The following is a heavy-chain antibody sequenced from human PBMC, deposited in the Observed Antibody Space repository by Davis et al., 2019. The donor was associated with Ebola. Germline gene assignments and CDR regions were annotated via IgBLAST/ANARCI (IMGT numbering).Heavy chain of an antibody. CDR3: ASLAAAGIWFDP. CDR1: GSPMNDYC. Sequence: MPSETLSPTCTASGSPMNDYCWSWARPSPGRGLEWFGYSCSNGAIIYNPSLKSRVAISVDTSKNQFSLNLSSVTAADTAVYCASLAAAGIWFDPWGQGTQVTVSS. J-gene: IGHJ5*02. V-gene: IGHV4-59*01. CDR2: SCSNGAI. D-gene: IGHD6-13*01.